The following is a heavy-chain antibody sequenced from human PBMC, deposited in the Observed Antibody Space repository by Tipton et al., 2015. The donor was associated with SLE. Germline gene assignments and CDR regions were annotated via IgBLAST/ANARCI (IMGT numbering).Heavy chain of an antibody. CDR2: IYTSGST. Sequence: LSLTCAVYGGSFSGYYWSWIRQPPGKGLEWIGRIYTSGSTNYNPSLKSRVTMSVDTSKNQFSLKLSSVTAADTAVYYCARDLAVADWYFDLWGRGTLVTVSS. J-gene: IGHJ2*01. V-gene: IGHV4-59*10. CDR3: ARDLAVADWYFDL. CDR1: GGSFSGYY. D-gene: IGHD6-19*01.